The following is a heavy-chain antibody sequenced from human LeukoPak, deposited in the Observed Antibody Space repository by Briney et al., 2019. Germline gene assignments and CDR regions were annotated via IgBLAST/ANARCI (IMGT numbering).Heavy chain of an antibody. Sequence: SETLSLTCTVSGVSMRTYYWSWIRQPPGKGLEWIGYVSYSGNTDYNPSLKSRLTISIDTSETQFSLKLTSVTAADTAIYYCARLTSGTHPNFDYWGQGTLVTVSS. CDR1: GVSMRTYY. CDR3: ARLTSGTHPNFDY. J-gene: IGHJ4*02. V-gene: IGHV4-59*08. D-gene: IGHD3-10*01. CDR2: VSYSGNT.